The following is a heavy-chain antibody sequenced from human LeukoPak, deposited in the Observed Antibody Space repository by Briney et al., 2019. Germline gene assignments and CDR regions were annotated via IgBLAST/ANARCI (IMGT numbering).Heavy chain of an antibody. CDR1: GGSISSYY. CDR2: SYYTGST. Sequence: SETLSLTCTVSGGSISSYYWSWIRQPPGKGPEWIGYSYYTGSTNYNPSLKSRATISVDTSKNQFSLNLRSVTAADTAMYYCATSRSGYSYADYWGQGTLVTVSS. J-gene: IGHJ4*02. V-gene: IGHV4-59*08. CDR3: ATSRSGYSYADY. D-gene: IGHD5-18*01.